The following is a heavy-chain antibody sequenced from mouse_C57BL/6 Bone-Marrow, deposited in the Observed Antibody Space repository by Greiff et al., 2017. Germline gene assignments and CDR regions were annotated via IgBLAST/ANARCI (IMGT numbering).Heavy chain of an antibody. V-gene: IGHV1-82*01. CDR1: GYAFRSSW. Sequence: VKLQQSGPELVKPGASVKISCKASGYAFRSSWMNWVKQRPGKGLEWIGRIYPGDGDTNYNGKFKGKATLTAEKSSSTDYMQLSSLTSEDCAVDFCARLRPWYFDVWGTGTTVTVSS. J-gene: IGHJ1*03. D-gene: IGHD1-1*01. CDR2: IYPGDGDT. CDR3: ARLRPWYFDV.